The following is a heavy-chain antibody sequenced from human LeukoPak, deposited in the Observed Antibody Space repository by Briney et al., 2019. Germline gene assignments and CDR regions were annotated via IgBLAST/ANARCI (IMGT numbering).Heavy chain of an antibody. V-gene: IGHV3-21*01. J-gene: IGHJ4*02. D-gene: IGHD1-7*01. CDR3: ARDRLTGTTDY. CDR2: ISSSSSYI. CDR1: GFTFSSYS. Sequence: PGGSLRLSCAASGFTFSSYSMTWVRQAPGKGLEWVSSISSSSSYIYYADSVKGRFTISRDNAKNSLYLQMNSLRAEDTAVYYCARDRLTGTTDYWGQGTLVTVSS.